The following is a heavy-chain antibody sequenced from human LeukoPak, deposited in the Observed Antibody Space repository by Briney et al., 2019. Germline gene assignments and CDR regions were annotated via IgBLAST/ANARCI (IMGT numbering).Heavy chain of an antibody. CDR1: GFTFSSYW. V-gene: IGHV3-7*01. CDR2: IKQDGSEK. Sequence: GGSLRLSRAASGFTFSSYWMSWVRQAPGKGLEWVANIKQDGSEKYYVDSVKGRFTISRDNAKNSLYLQMNSLGVEDTAVYYCARGAAEGRYWGQGTLVTVSS. CDR3: ARGAAEGRY. J-gene: IGHJ4*02. D-gene: IGHD6-13*01.